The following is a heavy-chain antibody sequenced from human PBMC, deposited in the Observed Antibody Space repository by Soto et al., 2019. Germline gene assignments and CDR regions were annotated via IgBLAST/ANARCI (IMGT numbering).Heavy chain of an antibody. Sequence: GASVKVSWKASGYTFTSYYMHWVRQAPGQGLEWMGIINPSGGSTSYAQKFQGRVTMTRDTSTSTVYMELSSLRSEDMAVYYCARDDDVRGAFDIWGQGTMVTVSS. D-gene: IGHD6-6*01. V-gene: IGHV1-46*01. J-gene: IGHJ3*02. CDR1: GYTFTSYY. CDR2: INPSGGST. CDR3: ARDDDVRGAFDI.